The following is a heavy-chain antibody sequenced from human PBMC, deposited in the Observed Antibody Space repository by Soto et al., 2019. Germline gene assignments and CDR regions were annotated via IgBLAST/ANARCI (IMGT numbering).Heavy chain of an antibody. Sequence: QVQLVQSGAKVKTPGASVKVSCKASGGTFSSYSINWVRQAPGQGLEWMGRLIPMFGTTDYAQRFQGRVTFTADESTSTASMEVTNLTSEDTAVYYCARAVVLTFTRFYDMDVWGQGTTVTVSS. CDR1: GGTFSSYS. CDR2: LIPMFGTT. CDR3: ARAVVLTFTRFYDMDV. D-gene: IGHD3-9*01. V-gene: IGHV1-69*18. J-gene: IGHJ6*02.